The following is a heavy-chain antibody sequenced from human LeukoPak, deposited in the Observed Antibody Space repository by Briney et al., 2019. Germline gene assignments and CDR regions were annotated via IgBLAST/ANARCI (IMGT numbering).Heavy chain of an antibody. CDR3: ARVIAVDIVVVVAATATGGGWFDP. CDR2: INPNSGGT. V-gene: IGHV1-2*02. J-gene: IGHJ5*02. Sequence: ASVKVSCKASGYTFTGYYMHWVRQASGQGLEWMGWINPNSGGTNYAQKFQGRVTMTRDTSISTAYMELSRLRSDDTAVYYCARVIAVDIVVVVAATATGGGWFDPWGQGTLVTVSS. D-gene: IGHD2-15*01. CDR1: GYTFTGYY.